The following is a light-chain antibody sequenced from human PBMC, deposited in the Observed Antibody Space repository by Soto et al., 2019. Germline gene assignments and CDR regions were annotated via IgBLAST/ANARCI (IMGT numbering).Light chain of an antibody. Sequence: EIVITQSPATRSVSPGERATLSCRASQSVSSNLACYQQKPGQAPRLLIYGASTRATGIPARFSGSGSGTDFTLTISSLQSEDFAVYYCQQYNNWPPLTFGGGTKVDIK. CDR1: QSVSSN. V-gene: IGKV3D-15*01. CDR2: GAS. J-gene: IGKJ4*01. CDR3: QQYNNWPPLT.